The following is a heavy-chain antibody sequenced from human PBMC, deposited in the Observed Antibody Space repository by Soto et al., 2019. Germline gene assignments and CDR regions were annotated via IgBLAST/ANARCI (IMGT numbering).Heavy chain of an antibody. Sequence: GGSLTLSCAASGFTFSHYAMHWVRQAPGKGLEWVAVISYDGNNEYSAVSVKGRFTISRDNSKNTLYLQMVSLRPEDTAVYYCAKDRAPMAVYYFYGMDVWGQGTTVTVSS. J-gene: IGHJ6*02. CDR1: GFTFSHYA. V-gene: IGHV3-30*18. D-gene: IGHD2-8*01. CDR3: AKDRAPMAVYYFYGMDV. CDR2: ISYDGNNE.